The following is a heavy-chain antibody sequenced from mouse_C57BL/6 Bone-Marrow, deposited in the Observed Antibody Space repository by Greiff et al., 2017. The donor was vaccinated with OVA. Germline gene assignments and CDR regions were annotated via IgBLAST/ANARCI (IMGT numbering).Heavy chain of an antibody. V-gene: IGHV1-66*01. CDR2: IYPGSVNT. J-gene: IGHJ4*01. Sequence: QVQLKESGPELVKPGASVKISCKASGYSFTIYYIHWVKQRPGQGLEWIGLIYPGSVNTKYNEKFKGKATLTADTSSSTSYMQLSSLTLEDSAVYFCARSNYGGMTWDYCVQGTSATVTS. CDR3: ARSNYGGMTWDY. CDR1: GYSFTIYY. D-gene: IGHD1-1*01.